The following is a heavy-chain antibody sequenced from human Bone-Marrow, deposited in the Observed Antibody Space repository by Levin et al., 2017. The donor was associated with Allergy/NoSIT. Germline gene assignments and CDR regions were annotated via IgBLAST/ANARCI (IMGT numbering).Heavy chain of an antibody. CDR2: ISSSGTTI. CDR3: ARDDRGRWDCPHGVCYKLDY. J-gene: IGHJ4*02. V-gene: IGHV3-11*01. D-gene: IGHD2-8*01. Sequence: PGGSLRLSCAASGFTFSDSYMTWIRQAPGKGLEWISYISSSGTTIYYADSVKGRFTISRDNAKKSLYLQMNSLRADDTAVYYCARDDRGRWDCPHGVCYKLDYWGQGTPVTVSS. CDR1: GFTFSDSY.